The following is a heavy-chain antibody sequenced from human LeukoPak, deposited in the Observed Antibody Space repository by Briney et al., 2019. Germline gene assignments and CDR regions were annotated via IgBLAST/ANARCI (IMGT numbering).Heavy chain of an antibody. CDR2: IYYSGST. CDR3: ARRSGSYSDY. D-gene: IGHD1-26*01. J-gene: IGHJ4*02. CDR1: GGSISSSSYY. Sequence: SETLSLTCTVSGGSISSSSYYWGWIRQPPGKGLEWIGSIYYSGSTYYNPSLKSRVTISVDTSKNQFSLKLSSVTAAGTAVYYCARRSGSYSDYWGQGTLVTVSS. V-gene: IGHV4-39*01.